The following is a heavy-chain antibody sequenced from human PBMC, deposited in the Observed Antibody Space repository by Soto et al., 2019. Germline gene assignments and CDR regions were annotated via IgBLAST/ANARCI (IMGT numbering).Heavy chain of an antibody. CDR3: ARDKGYGFGWSSSSGMDV. Sequence: ASVKVSCKASGYIFSNFGLSWVRQAPGQGLEWMGWISGYNGNTNSAEKFQGRVTMTTDTSTSTAYMEVRSLTSGDTAVYYCARDKGYGFGWSSSSGMDVWGQGTTVTVS. CDR1: GYIFSNFG. D-gene: IGHD5-18*01. CDR2: ISGYNGNT. J-gene: IGHJ6*02. V-gene: IGHV1-18*01.